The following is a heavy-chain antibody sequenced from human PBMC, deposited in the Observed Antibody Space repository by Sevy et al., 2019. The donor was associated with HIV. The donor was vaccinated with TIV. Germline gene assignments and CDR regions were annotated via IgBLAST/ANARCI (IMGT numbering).Heavy chain of an antibody. CDR3: AKAHADCSGGTCYTAHYYYDMDV. CDR2: ISYAGDNK. CDR1: GFAFSDYA. Sequence: GGSLRLSCAASGFAFSDYAMHWVRQAPGKGLEWVAAISYAGDNKYFADSVKGRFNVSKDNSKNTLYLEMNSLRAKDTAVYYCAKAHADCSGGTCYTAHYYYDMDVWGRGATVTVSS. D-gene: IGHD2-15*01. V-gene: IGHV3-30*18. J-gene: IGHJ6*02.